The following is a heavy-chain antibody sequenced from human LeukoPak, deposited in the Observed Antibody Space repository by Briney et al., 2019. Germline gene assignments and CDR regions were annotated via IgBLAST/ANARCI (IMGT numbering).Heavy chain of an antibody. CDR3: AKKSRGSGSYYGDY. J-gene: IGHJ4*02. CDR2: ISGSGGST. CDR1: GFTFSSYG. Sequence: GGTLRLSCAASGFTFSSYGMSWVRQAPGKGLEWVSAISGSGGSTYYADSVKGRFTISRDNSKNTLYLQMNSLRAEDTAVYYCAKKSRGSGSYYGDYWGQGILVTVSS. D-gene: IGHD3-10*01. V-gene: IGHV3-23*01.